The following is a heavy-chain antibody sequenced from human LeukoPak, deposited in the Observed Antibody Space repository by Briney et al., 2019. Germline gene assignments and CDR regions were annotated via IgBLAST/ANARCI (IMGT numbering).Heavy chain of an antibody. V-gene: IGHV3-9*01. Sequence: GGSLRLSCAASGLSFDAYSMHWVRQAPGKGLEWVSSVSWDSGIIGYGDSVKGRFTISRDNARNSLYLQMNSLRVEDTAFYYCAKSLSRAAYDDWGQGTLVTVS. CDR3: AKSLSRAAYDD. CDR1: GLSFDAYS. J-gene: IGHJ4*02. CDR2: VSWDSGII. D-gene: IGHD2-21*01.